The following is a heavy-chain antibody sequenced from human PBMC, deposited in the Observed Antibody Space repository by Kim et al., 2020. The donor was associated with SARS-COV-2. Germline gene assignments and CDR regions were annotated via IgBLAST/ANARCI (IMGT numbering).Heavy chain of an antibody. Sequence: GDYVTGRFTIPRDKSKNTRYLKMNSLRAEDTAVYYCAKLGGYNSNHHFAYWGQGTLVTVSS. D-gene: IGHD5-12*01. V-gene: IGHV3-23*01. CDR3: AKLGGYNSNHHFAY. J-gene: IGHJ4*02.